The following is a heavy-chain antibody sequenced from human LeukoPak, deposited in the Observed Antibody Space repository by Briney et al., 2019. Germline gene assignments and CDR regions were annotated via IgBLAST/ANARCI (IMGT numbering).Heavy chain of an antibody. CDR2: VYYSGNP. CDR1: GGSISNYY. V-gene: IGHV4-59*01. CDR3: ARDQYSGRFDC. J-gene: IGHJ4*02. Sequence: SETLSLTCTVSGGSISNYYWSWIRQPPGKGLECVGYVYYSGNPDYNPSLKSRVTISIDTSKNQFSLKLSSVTAADTAVYYCARDQYSGRFDCWGQGTLVTVSS. D-gene: IGHD1-26*01.